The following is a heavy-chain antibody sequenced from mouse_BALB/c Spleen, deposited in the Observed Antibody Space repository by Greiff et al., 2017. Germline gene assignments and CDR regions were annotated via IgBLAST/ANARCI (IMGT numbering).Heavy chain of an antibody. CDR2: IWGDGST. V-gene: IGHV2-6-7*01. Sequence: VQVVESGPGLVAPSQSLSITCTVSGFSLTGYGVNWVRQPPGKGLEWLGMIWGDGSTDYNSALNSRLSISKDNSKSQVFLKMNSLQTDDTARYYCARDGYDGYYDYFDYWGQGTTLTVSS. J-gene: IGHJ2*01. CDR1: GFSLTGYG. D-gene: IGHD2-3*01. CDR3: ARDGYDGYYDYFDY.